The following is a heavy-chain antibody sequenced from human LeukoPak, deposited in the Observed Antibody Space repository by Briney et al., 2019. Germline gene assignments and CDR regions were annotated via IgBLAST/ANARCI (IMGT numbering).Heavy chain of an antibody. CDR2: IGTAGDT. V-gene: IGHV3-13*01. D-gene: IGHD1-26*01. J-gene: IGHJ4*02. CDR1: GFTLTNFA. CDR3: ARQMTPHGNFDY. Sequence: GGSLRLSCAASGFTLTNFAMHWVRQATGKGLEWVSAIGTAGDTFYPGSVKGRFTISRENAKNSLYLQMNNLRAEDTAVYYCARQMTPHGNFDYWGQGTLVTVSS.